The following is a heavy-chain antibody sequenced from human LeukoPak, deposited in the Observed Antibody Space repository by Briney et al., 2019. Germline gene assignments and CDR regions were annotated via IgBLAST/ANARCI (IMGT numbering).Heavy chain of an antibody. D-gene: IGHD1-26*01. CDR3: ASPNGTVGAYSAFDI. CDR1: GGSISSSGYY. J-gene: IGHJ3*02. Sequence: SETLSLTCTVSGGSISSSGYYWGWIRQPPGKGLEWIGNIYYTGSTYYNPSLKSRITISVAASKNQFSLKLSSVTAADTAVYFCASPNGTVGAYSAFDIWGQGTMVTVSS. V-gene: IGHV4-39*01. CDR2: IYYTGST.